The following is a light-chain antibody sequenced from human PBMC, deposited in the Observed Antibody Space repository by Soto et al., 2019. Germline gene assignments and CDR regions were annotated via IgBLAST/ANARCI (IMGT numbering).Light chain of an antibody. V-gene: IGKV1-39*01. CDR2: AAS. CDR3: QQSYSTPQTWT. Sequence: DIQMTQSPSSLSASVGDRVTITCRASQSISSYLNWYQQKPGKDPKLLIYAASSLQSGVPSRFSGSGSGTDFTLTISSLQPEDFATYYCQQSYSTPQTWTFGQGTKVEIK. J-gene: IGKJ1*01. CDR1: QSISSY.